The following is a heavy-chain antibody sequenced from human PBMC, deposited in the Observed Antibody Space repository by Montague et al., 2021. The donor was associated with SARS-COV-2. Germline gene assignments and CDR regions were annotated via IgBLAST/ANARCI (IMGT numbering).Heavy chain of an antibody. V-gene: IGHV4-39*01. CDR2: IFYSGST. CDR3: AGRSSTMVRGVVDYYGMDD. D-gene: IGHD3-10*01. Sequence: SETLSLTCTVSGGSISSSSYYWGWIRQPPGKGLEWIGSIFYSGSTYYNPSLKSRVTISVDTSKNQFSLKLSSVTAADTAVYYCAGRSSTMVRGVVDYYGMDDWGQGTTVTVSS. CDR1: GGSISSSSYY. J-gene: IGHJ6*02.